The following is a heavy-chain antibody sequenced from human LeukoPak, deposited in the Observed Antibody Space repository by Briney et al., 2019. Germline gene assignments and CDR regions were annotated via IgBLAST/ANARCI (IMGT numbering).Heavy chain of an antibody. J-gene: IGHJ3*02. V-gene: IGHV3-53*01. CDR3: AREYYYDSSGYYYVQAFDI. Sequence: QTGGSLRLSCAASGFTVSSNYMSWVRQAPGKGLEWVSVIYSGGSTYYADSVKGRFTISRDNSKNTLYLQMNSLRAEDTAVYYCAREYYYDSSGYYYVQAFDIWGQGTMVTVSS. CDR2: IYSGGST. CDR1: GFTVSSNY. D-gene: IGHD3-22*01.